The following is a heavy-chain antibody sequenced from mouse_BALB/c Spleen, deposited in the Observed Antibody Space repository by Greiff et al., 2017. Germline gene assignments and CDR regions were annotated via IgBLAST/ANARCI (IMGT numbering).Heavy chain of an antibody. CDR1: GFSLTSYG. D-gene: IGHD2-1*01. CDR3: ARTLLYGNYSYAMDY. V-gene: IGHV8-12*01. Sequence: ESGPGLVAPSQSLSITCTVSGFSLTSYGVHWVRQPPGKGLEWLAHIYWDDDKRYNPSLKSRLTISKDTSSNQVFLKITSVDTADTATYYCARTLLYGNYSYAMDYWGQGTSVTVSS. CDR2: IYWDDDK. J-gene: IGHJ4*01.